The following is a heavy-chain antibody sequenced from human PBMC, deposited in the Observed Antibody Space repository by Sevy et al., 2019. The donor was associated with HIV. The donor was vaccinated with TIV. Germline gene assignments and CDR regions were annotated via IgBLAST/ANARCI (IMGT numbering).Heavy chain of an antibody. Sequence: ASVKVSCKVSGYTLSELSMHWVRLAPGKGLEWMGSFDPEDGETTYAQKFQGRVTMTADTSTDTAYMELSSLRSEDTAVYYCATTKDYYDSSGSPFDYWGQGTLVTVFS. CDR2: FDPEDGET. CDR1: GYTLSELS. D-gene: IGHD3-22*01. CDR3: ATTKDYYDSSGSPFDY. J-gene: IGHJ4*02. V-gene: IGHV1-24*01.